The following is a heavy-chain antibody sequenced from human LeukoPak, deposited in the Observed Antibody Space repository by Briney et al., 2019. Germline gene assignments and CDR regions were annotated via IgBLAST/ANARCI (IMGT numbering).Heavy chain of an antibody. Sequence: PGGSLRLSCAASGFTVSSNYMSWVRQAPGKGLEWVSVIYSGGNTYYADSVKGRFTISRDNSKNTVYLQMKSLRPEDTAVYYCVRGGSSGWYAVILFWGQGTLVTVSS. CDR3: VRGGSSGWYAVILF. J-gene: IGHJ1*01. V-gene: IGHV3-66*01. CDR2: IYSGGNT. D-gene: IGHD6-19*01. CDR1: GFTVSSNY.